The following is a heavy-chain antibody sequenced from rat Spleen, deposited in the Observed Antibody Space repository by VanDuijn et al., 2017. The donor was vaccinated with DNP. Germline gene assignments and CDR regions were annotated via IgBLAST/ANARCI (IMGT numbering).Heavy chain of an antibody. CDR1: GFTFSNFP. D-gene: IGHD1-11*01. V-gene: IGHV5-25*01. J-gene: IGHJ2*01. CDR3: VRHYGGYDY. CDR2: ISSRVSRT. Sequence: EVQLVESGGDLVQPGRSLKLSCAASGFTFSNFPMTWVRQAPTKGLEWVATISSRVSRTYYPDSVKGRFTVSRDNAKSTLYLQMDSLGSEDTATYYCVRHYGGYDYWGQGVMVTVSS.